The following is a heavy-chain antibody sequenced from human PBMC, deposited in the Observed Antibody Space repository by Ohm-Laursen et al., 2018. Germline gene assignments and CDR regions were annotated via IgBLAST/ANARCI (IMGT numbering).Heavy chain of an antibody. CDR3: ARAPGYGYDFDS. CDR2: IHYSGST. Sequence: SETLSLTCTVSGGSISSYHWSWIRQPPGKGLELIGYIHYSGSTNYSPSLKSRLTMSVDTSKNSFSLKLDSLTAADTAVYYCARAPGYGYDFDSWGHGTLVSVSS. CDR1: GGSISSYH. V-gene: IGHV4-59*12. J-gene: IGHJ4*01. D-gene: IGHD5-18*01.